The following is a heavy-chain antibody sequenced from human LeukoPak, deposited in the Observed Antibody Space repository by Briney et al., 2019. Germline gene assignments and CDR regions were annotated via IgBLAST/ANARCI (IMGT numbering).Heavy chain of an antibody. D-gene: IGHD5-24*01. V-gene: IGHV4-4*02. CDR2: IYHSGST. J-gene: IGHJ4*02. CDR1: GGSISSSNW. CDR3: ARQTDRRDGYPDY. Sequence: PSGTLSLTCAVSGGSISSSNWWSWVRQPPGKGLEWIGEIYHSGSTNYNPSLKSRVTISVDKSKNQFSLKLSSVTAADTAVYYCARQTDRRDGYPDYWGQGTLVTVSS.